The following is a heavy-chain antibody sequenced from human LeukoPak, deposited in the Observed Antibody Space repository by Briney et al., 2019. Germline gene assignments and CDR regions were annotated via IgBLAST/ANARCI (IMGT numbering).Heavy chain of an antibody. CDR3: ASQPSNWGLDYYYYMDV. J-gene: IGHJ6*03. V-gene: IGHV3-30*04. D-gene: IGHD7-27*01. CDR1: GFTFSSYA. Sequence: GGSLRLSCAASGFTFSSYAMHWVRQAPGKGLEWVAVISYDGSNKYYADSVRGRFTISRDNSKNTLYLQMNSLRAEDTAVYYCASQPSNWGLDYYYYMDVWGKGTTVTVSS. CDR2: ISYDGSNK.